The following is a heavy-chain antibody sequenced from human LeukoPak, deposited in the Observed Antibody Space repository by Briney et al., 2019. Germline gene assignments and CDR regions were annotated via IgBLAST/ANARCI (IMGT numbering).Heavy chain of an antibody. CDR1: GGTFSSYA. Sequence: GASVKVSCKASGGTFSSYAISWVRQAPGQGLEWMGGIIPIFGTANYAQKFQGRVTITADESTSTAYMELSSLRSEDTPVYYCARLYCSSTSCYRLGAFDIWGQGTMVTVSS. V-gene: IGHV1-69*13. D-gene: IGHD2-2*02. J-gene: IGHJ3*02. CDR3: ARLYCSSTSCYRLGAFDI. CDR2: IIPIFGTA.